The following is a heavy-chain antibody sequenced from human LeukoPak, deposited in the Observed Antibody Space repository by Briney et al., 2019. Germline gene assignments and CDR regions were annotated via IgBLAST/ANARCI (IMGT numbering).Heavy chain of an antibody. Sequence: ASVKVSCKASGYTFTTYDINWVRQASGQGLEWMGWMNPNSGNTGYAQKFQGRVTMTRNTSTTTAYMELNSLRSEDTAVYYCASEQWLKREGVYYSYGVAVWGQGTTVTVSS. CDR2: MNPNSGNT. J-gene: IGHJ6*02. CDR3: ASEQWLKREGVYYSYGVAV. D-gene: IGHD6-19*01. CDR1: GYTFTTYD. V-gene: IGHV1-8*01.